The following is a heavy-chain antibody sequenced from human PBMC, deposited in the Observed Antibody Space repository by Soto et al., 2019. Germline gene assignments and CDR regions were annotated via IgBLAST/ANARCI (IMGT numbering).Heavy chain of an antibody. CDR2: IRSKANSYAT. V-gene: IGHV3-73*01. CDR1: ALTFSGSA. Sequence: HPGQSRRLSCAAAALTFSGSAIHWVRQAAGKGLEWVGRIRSKANSYATAYAASVKGRFTISRDDSKNTAYLQMNSPKTEGTAVYYCTRQSYSGYYPEGPKGYWGQGTLVTVSS. J-gene: IGHJ4*02. D-gene: IGHD5-12*01. CDR3: TRQSYSGYYPEGPKGY.